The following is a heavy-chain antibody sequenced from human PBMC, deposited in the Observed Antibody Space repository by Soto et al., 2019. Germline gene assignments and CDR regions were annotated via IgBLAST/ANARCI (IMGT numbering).Heavy chain of an antibody. CDR2: ISNYNGDT. D-gene: IGHD6-19*01. CDR3: ARGDSTGSPTGWFDP. CDR1: GYTFTRYS. V-gene: IGHV1-18*04. Sequence: ASVKVSCKASGYTFTRYSINWVRQAPGQGLEWVGWISNYNGDTEYAQKFQGRVTLTTDTSTTTTYMDLRSLTSDDTAVYFCARGDSTGSPTGWFDPWGQGTLVTVSS. J-gene: IGHJ5*02.